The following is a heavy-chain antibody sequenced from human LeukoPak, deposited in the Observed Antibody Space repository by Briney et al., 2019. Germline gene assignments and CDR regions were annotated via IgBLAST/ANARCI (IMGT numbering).Heavy chain of an antibody. CDR2: IYYSGST. D-gene: IGHD5-18*01. J-gene: IGHJ4*02. CDR3: ARVFPYSYGYFDY. CDR1: GGSISSSSYY. Sequence: SETLSLTCTVSGGSISSSSYYWGWIRQPPGKGLEWIGSIYYSGSTYYNPSLKSRVTISVDTSKNQFSLKLSSVTAADTAVYYCARVFPYSYGYFDYWGQGTLVTVSS. V-gene: IGHV4-39*07.